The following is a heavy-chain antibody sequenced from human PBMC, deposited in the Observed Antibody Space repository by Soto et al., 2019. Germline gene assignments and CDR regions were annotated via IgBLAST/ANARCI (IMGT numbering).Heavy chain of an antibody. V-gene: IGHV1-2*04. CDR1: GYTFTCYY. D-gene: IGHD6-6*01. CDR3: ARGAGVEYSSSSGPCDY. Sequence: ASVKVSCKASGYTFTCYYMHWVRQAPGQGLEWMGWINPNSGGANYAQKFQGWVTMTRDTSISTAYMELTRLRSDDTAVYYCARGAGVEYSSSSGPCDYWGQGTLVTVSS. J-gene: IGHJ4*02. CDR2: INPNSGGA.